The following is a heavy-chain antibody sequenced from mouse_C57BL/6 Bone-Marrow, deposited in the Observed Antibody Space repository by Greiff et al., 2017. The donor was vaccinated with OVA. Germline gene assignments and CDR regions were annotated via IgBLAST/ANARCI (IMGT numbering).Heavy chain of an antibody. CDR3: ARQGLRR. Sequence: VQLQQSGPELVKPGASVKISCKASGYAFSSSWMNWVKQRPGKGLEWIGRIYPGDGDTNYNGKFKGKATLTADKSSSTAYMQLSSLTSEDSAVYFCARQGLRRWGQGTTLTVSS. V-gene: IGHV1-82*01. CDR2: IYPGDGDT. J-gene: IGHJ2*01. D-gene: IGHD2-4*01. CDR1: GYAFSSSW.